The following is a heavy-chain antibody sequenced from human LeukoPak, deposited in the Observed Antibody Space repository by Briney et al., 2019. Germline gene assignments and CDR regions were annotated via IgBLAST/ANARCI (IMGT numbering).Heavy chain of an antibody. CDR3: ARGGSGSYFSWLDP. J-gene: IGHJ5*02. V-gene: IGHV1-2*02. D-gene: IGHD3-10*01. CDR1: GCTFTGYY. CDR2: INPNSGGT. Sequence: ASVKVSCKASGCTFTGYYIHWVRQAPGQGPECMGWINPNSGGTNYAQKFQGRVTMTRDTSISTAYMELSRLRSDDTAVYYCARGGSGSYFSWLDPWGQGTLVTVSS.